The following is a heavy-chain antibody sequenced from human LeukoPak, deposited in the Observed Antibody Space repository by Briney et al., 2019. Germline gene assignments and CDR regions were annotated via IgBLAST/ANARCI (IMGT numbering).Heavy chain of an antibody. V-gene: IGHV4-4*02. CDR1: GGSISNNW. Sequence: SETLSLTCAVTGGSISNNWWTWVRQPPGKGLEWIGEISQSARTNYNPSLKSRVTMSIDKSRNQFSLRMSSVTAADTAVYYCAGVRLGSSGFSEYFEHWGQGTLVTVSS. D-gene: IGHD3-22*01. CDR2: ISQSART. CDR3: AGVRLGSSGFSEYFEH. J-gene: IGHJ1*01.